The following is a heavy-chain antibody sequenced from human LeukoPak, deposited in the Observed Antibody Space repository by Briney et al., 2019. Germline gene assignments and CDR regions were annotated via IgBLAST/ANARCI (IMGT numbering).Heavy chain of an antibody. V-gene: IGHV3-23*01. Sequence: GGSLRLSCAASKFTFRSYAMTWVRQAPGQGPEWVSSIRGSDGRTFYADSVKGRFTISRDNAKNTLYLQMNSLRAEDTAVYYCAKDPNGDYIGAFDIWGQGIMVTVSS. J-gene: IGHJ3*02. CDR3: AKDPNGDYIGAFDI. CDR2: IRGSDGRT. CDR1: KFTFRSYA. D-gene: IGHD3-16*01.